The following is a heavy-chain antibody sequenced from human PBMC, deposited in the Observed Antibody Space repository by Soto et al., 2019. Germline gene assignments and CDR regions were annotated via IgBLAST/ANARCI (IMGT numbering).Heavy chain of an antibody. CDR1: GGSISSSSHY. J-gene: IGHJ6*02. CDR3: ARNLVRGVPEYYYYYAMDV. V-gene: IGHV4-39*01. CDR2: ILYSGST. Sequence: SETLSLTCTVSGGSISSSSHYWGWIGQPPGKGLEWMGSILYSGSTYYNPSLKSRVTISVDTSKNQFSLKLSSVTAADTAVYYCARNLVRGVPEYYYYYAMDVWGQGTTVT. D-gene: IGHD3-10*01.